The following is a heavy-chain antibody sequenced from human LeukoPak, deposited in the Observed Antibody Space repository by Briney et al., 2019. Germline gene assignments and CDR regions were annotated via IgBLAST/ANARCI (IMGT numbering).Heavy chain of an antibody. CDR3: ARIITSGYYYFDY. Sequence: SETLSLTCTVSGGSISSSSYYWGWIRQPPGKGLEWIGSIYYSGSTSYNPSLKSRVTISVDTSKSQFSLKLSSVTAADTAVYYCARIITSGYYYFDYWGQGTLVTVSS. D-gene: IGHD5-12*01. V-gene: IGHV4-39*07. CDR1: GGSISSSSYY. CDR2: IYYSGST. J-gene: IGHJ4*02.